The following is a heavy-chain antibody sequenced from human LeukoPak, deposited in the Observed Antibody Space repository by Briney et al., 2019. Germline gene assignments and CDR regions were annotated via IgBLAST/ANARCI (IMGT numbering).Heavy chain of an antibody. J-gene: IGHJ4*02. D-gene: IGHD6-13*01. CDR1: GYTFTSHY. Sequence: ASVKVSCKTSGYTFTSHYIHWVRQAPGQGLEWMGIINPSIGNTDYAQKFQGRVTMTRDTSTSAVYMELSSLTSEDTAMYYCARTYSSSWSYCDSWGQGTLVTVSS. CDR3: ARTYSSSWSYCDS. V-gene: IGHV1-46*01. CDR2: INPSIGNT.